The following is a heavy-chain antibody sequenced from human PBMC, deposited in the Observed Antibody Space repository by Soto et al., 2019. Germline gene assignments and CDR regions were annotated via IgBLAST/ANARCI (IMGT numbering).Heavy chain of an antibody. CDR3: ARGNIVVVPAAFSREYYYYMDV. V-gene: IGHV1-8*01. CDR1: GYTFTSYD. D-gene: IGHD2-2*01. Sequence: ASVKVSCKASGYTFTSYDINWVRQATGQGLEWMGWMNPNSGNTGYAQKFQGRVTMTRNTSISTAYMELSSLRSEDPAVYYCARGNIVVVPAAFSREYYYYMDVWGKGTTVTVSS. J-gene: IGHJ6*03. CDR2: MNPNSGNT.